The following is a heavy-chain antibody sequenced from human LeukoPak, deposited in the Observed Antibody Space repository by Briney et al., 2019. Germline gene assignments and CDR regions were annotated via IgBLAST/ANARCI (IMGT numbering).Heavy chain of an antibody. Sequence: PGGSLRLSCAASGFTVSSNYMNWVRQAPGKGLEWVSVIYSGGNTYYADSVKGRFTISRDNFKNTLYLQMNSLRAEDTALYYCARDSGSGSGNFDYRGQGTLVTVSS. D-gene: IGHD3-10*01. CDR2: IYSGGNT. CDR1: GFTVSSNY. V-gene: IGHV3-53*01. CDR3: ARDSGSGSGNFDY. J-gene: IGHJ4*02.